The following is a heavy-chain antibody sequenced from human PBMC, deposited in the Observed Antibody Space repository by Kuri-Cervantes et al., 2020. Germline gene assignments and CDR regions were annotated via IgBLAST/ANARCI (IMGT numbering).Heavy chain of an antibody. CDR1: GGSISSYY. V-gene: IGHV4-4*08. CDR3: ARDSYSYGSSYYYYYGMDV. D-gene: IGHD5-18*01. CDR2: IYTSGST. J-gene: IGHJ6*02. Sequence: SETLSLTCTVSGGSISSYYWSWIRQPPGKGLEWIGRIYTSGSTNYNPSLKSRVTISVDTSKNQFSLKLSSVTAADTAVYYCARDSYSYGSSYYYYYGMDVWGQGTTVTVSS.